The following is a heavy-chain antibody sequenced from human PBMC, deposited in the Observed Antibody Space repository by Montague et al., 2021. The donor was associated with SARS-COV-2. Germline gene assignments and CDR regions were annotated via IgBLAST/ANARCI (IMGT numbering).Heavy chain of an antibody. J-gene: IGHJ4*02. Sequence: SETLSLTCSVSGGSISSSCYYWGWLRQPPGMGLVWNGSNIYSGSTDYNPSIKSRVTISVDTSKNQFSLKLSSVTAADTAVYYCASMVRAQVYYFDYWGQGTLVTVSS. CDR3: ASMVRAQVYYFDY. CDR1: GGSISSSCYY. D-gene: IGHD3-10*01. CDR2: NIYSGST. V-gene: IGHV4-39*01.